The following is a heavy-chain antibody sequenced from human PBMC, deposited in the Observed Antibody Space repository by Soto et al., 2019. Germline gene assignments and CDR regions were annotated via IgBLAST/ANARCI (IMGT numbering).Heavy chain of an antibody. CDR1: GGSISSSPYY. CDR3: ARHGPLSNNWNQLDY. J-gene: IGHJ4*02. V-gene: IGHV4-39*01. Sequence: QLQLQESGPGLGKPSETLSLTCTVSGGSISSSPYYWGWIRQPPGKGLEWIGNIYYNGNTFYNPSLKSRVTISVDTSKSQFSLKLSSVTAADTAVYYCARHGPLSNNWNQLDYWGQGTLVTVSS. D-gene: IGHD1-1*01. CDR2: IYYNGNT.